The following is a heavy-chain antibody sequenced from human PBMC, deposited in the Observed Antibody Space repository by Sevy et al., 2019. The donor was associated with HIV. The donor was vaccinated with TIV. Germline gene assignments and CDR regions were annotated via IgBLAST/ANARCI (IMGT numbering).Heavy chain of an antibody. V-gene: IGHV3-66*01. CDR2: IDSGGST. CDR3: ARDRYYDASGYYYYYYGMDV. CDR1: GISFSNYW. D-gene: IGHD3-22*01. Sequence: GGSLRLSCAASGISFSNYWMSWVRQAPGKGLEWVSLIDSGGSTYYADSVKGRFTISRDNAKNTLYLQMNPLRAEDTAVYFCARDRYYDASGYYYYYYGMDVWGQGTTVTVSS. J-gene: IGHJ6*02.